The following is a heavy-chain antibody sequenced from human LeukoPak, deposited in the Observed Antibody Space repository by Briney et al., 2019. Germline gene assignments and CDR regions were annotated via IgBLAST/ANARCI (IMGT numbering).Heavy chain of an antibody. Sequence: PGGSLRLSCAASGFTFSSYAMSWVRQAPGKGLEWVSAISGSGGSTYYADSVKGRFTISRDNSKNTLYLQMNSLRAEDTAVYYCAKSLAVAAAGTNSNYYYYGMDVWGQGTTVTVSS. CDR2: ISGSGGST. CDR3: AKSLAVAAAGTNSNYYYYGMDV. CDR1: GFTFSSYA. V-gene: IGHV3-23*01. J-gene: IGHJ6*02. D-gene: IGHD6-13*01.